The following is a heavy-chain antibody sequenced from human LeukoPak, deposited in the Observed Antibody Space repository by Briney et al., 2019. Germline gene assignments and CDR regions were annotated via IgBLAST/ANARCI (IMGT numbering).Heavy chain of an antibody. D-gene: IGHD6-13*01. CDR2: ISYDGSNK. CDR3: ARGDSSSWTYYFDY. CDR1: GFTFSSYA. V-gene: IGHV3-30*04. J-gene: IGHJ4*02. Sequence: GRSLRPSCAASGFTFSSYAMHWVRQAPGKGLEWVAVISYDGSNKYYADSVKGRFTISRDNSKNTLYLQMNSLRAEDTAVYYCARGDSSSWTYYFDYWGQGTLVTVSS.